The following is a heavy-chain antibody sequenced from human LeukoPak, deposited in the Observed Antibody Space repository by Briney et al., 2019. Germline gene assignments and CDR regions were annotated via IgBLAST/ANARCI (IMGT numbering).Heavy chain of an antibody. D-gene: IGHD3-22*01. CDR2: IYYSGST. CDR3: ARDSGSYDY. V-gene: IGHV4-59*01. CDR1: GGSISSYY. Sequence: SETLSLTCTVFGGSISSYYWSWIRQPPGKGLEWIGYIYYSGSTNYNPSLKSRVTISVDTSKNQFSLKLSSVTAADTAVYYCARDSGSYDYWGQGTLVTVSS. J-gene: IGHJ4*02.